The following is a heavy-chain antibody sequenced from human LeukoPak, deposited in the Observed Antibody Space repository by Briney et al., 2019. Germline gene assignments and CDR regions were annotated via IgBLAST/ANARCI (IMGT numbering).Heavy chain of an antibody. J-gene: IGHJ1*01. CDR2: ISAYNGNT. CDR1: GYTFTSYG. Sequence: ASVKVSCKASGYTFTSYGISWVRQAPGQGLEWMGWISAYNGNTNYAQKFQGRVTMTRDTSTSTVYMELSSLRSEDTAVYYCARDHCSGGSCYNYFQHWGQGTLVTVSS. D-gene: IGHD2-15*01. CDR3: ARDHCSGGSCYNYFQH. V-gene: IGHV1-18*01.